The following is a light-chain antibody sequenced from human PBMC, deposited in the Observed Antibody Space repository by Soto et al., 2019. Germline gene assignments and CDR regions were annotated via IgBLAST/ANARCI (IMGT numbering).Light chain of an antibody. V-gene: IGKV1-5*03. CDR1: QSISSW. CDR3: QQYNTWRSIT. Sequence: DIQMTQSPSTLSASVGDRVTITCRASQSISSWLAWYQQKPGKAPKLLIYKASSLESGVPSRFSGSGSGTEFTLTISSLQSEDFAVYYCQQYNTWRSITFGQGTRLEIK. CDR2: KAS. J-gene: IGKJ5*01.